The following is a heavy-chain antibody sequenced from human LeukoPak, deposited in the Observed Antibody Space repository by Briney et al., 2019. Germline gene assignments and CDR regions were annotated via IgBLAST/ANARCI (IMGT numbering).Heavy chain of an antibody. J-gene: IGHJ4*02. CDR3: ARQLTKSSGWTPSLGY. CDR2: INPSGGST. D-gene: IGHD6-19*01. CDR1: GYTFTSYY. Sequence: ASVKVSCKASGYTFTSYYMHWVRQAPGQGLEWMGIINPSGGSTSYAQKFQGRVTMTRDMSTSTVYMELSSLRSEDTAVYYCARQLTKSSGWTPSLGYWGQGTLVTVSS. V-gene: IGHV1-46*01.